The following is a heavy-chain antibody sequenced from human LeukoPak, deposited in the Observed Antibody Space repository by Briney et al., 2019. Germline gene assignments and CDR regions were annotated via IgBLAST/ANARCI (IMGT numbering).Heavy chain of an antibody. J-gene: IGHJ4*02. V-gene: IGHV1-2*02. CDR3: AREDGMHVVGY. CDR1: GGTFSSYG. CDR2: INPNSGGT. D-gene: IGHD2-8*01. Sequence: GASVKVSCKASGGTFSSYGISWVRQAPGQGLEWMGWINPNSGGTNYAQKFQGRVTMTRDTSISTAYMELSRLRSDDTAVYYCAREDGMHVVGYWGQGTLVTVSS.